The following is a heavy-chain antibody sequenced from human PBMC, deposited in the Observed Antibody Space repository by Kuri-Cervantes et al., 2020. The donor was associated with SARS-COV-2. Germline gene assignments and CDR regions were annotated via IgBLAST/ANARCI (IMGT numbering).Heavy chain of an antibody. CDR2: IYYSGST. CDR1: GGSISSSSYY. CDR3: ARQAIVLMVYATTFDY. J-gene: IGHJ4*02. V-gene: IGHV4-39*01. D-gene: IGHD2-8*01. Sequence: SETLSLTCTVSGGSISSSSYYWGWIRQPPGKGLEWIGSIYYSGSTYYNPSLKSRVTISVDTSKNQFSLKLSSVTAADTAVYYCARQAIVLMVYATTFDYWGQGTQVTVSS.